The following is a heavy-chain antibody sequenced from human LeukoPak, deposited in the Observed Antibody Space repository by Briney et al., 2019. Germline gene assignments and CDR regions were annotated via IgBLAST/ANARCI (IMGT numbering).Heavy chain of an antibody. CDR3: VRDNSRGQSLGVIY. V-gene: IGHV3-48*01. J-gene: IGHJ4*02. CDR2: TNADSSTI. Sequence: PGGSLGLSCAASGFTFSTYNMNWVRQAPGKGLEWISYTNADSSTIQYADSVRGRFTTSRDNAKNSLYLQMNSLRAEDTAVYYCVRDNSRGQSLGVIYWGQGSLVTVSS. D-gene: IGHD3-22*01. CDR1: GFTFSTYN.